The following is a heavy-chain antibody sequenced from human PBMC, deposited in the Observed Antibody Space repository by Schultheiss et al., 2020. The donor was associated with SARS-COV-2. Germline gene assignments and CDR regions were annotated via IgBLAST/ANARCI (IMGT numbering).Heavy chain of an antibody. J-gene: IGHJ4*02. Sequence: GESLKISCAASGFTVSLNYMSWVRQAPGKGLEWVTVTDSDGGTYYADIVTDRFTTTRDNSKSTLYLQMNSLRAEDTAVYYCARSDWSSKFDYWGQGTLVTVSS. CDR1: GFTVSLNY. CDR2: TDSDGGT. CDR3: ARSDWSSKFDY. D-gene: IGHD1-1*01. V-gene: IGHV3-53*01.